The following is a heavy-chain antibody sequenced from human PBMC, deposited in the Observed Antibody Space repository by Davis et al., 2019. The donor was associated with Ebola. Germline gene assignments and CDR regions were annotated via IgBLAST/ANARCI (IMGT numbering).Heavy chain of an antibody. D-gene: IGHD3-3*01. CDR2: IIPILGIA. CDR3: ARAGRTIFGVVVGNYFDY. Sequence: SVKVSCKASGGTFSSYAISWVRQAPGQGLEWMGRIIPILGIANYAQKFQGRVTITADKSTSTAYMELSSLRSEDTAVYYCARAGRTIFGVVVGNYFDYWGQGTLVTVSS. V-gene: IGHV1-69*04. CDR1: GGTFSSYA. J-gene: IGHJ4*02.